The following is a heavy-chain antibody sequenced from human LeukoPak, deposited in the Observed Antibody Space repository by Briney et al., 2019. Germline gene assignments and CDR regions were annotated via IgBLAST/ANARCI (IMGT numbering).Heavy chain of an antibody. J-gene: IGHJ4*02. CDR1: GGSISTYY. CDR2: IYYSGNT. Sequence: SETLSLTCTVSGGSISTYYWGWIRQAPGKGLEWIGSIYYSGNTYYNPSLKSRVTISVDTSKNQFSLKLSSVTAADTAVYYCARTRYYYNSRSYGAPYYFDYWGQGTLVTVSS. D-gene: IGHD3-10*01. V-gene: IGHV4-39*01. CDR3: ARTRYYYNSRSYGAPYYFDY.